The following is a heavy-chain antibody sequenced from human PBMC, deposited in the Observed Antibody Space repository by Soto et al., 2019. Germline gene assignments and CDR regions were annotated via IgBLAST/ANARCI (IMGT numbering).Heavy chain of an antibody. CDR2: ISWNSGSI. CDR3: AKDSNYDFWSGYYDY. Sequence: EVQLVESGGGLVQPGRSLRLSCAASGFTFDDYAMHWVRQAPGKGLEWVSGISWNSGSIGYADSVKGRFTISRDNAKNSLYLQMNSLRAEDTALYYCAKDSNYDFWSGYYDYWGQGTLVTVSS. J-gene: IGHJ4*02. V-gene: IGHV3-9*01. D-gene: IGHD3-3*01. CDR1: GFTFDDYA.